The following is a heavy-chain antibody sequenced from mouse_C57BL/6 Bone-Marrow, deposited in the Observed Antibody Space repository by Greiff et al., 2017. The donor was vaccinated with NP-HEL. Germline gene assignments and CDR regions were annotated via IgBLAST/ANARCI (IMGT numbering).Heavy chain of an antibody. V-gene: IGHV10-1*01. Sequence: EVQGVESGGGLVQPKGSLKLSCAASGFSFNTYAMNWVRQAPGTGLEWVARIRSKSNNYATYYADSVKDRFTISRDDSESMLYLQMNNWKTEETAMYYCVREGDGYFPYLDYWGQGTTLTVSS. CDR1: GFSFNTYA. D-gene: IGHD2-3*01. CDR3: VREGDGYFPYLDY. CDR2: IRSKSNNYAT. J-gene: IGHJ2*01.